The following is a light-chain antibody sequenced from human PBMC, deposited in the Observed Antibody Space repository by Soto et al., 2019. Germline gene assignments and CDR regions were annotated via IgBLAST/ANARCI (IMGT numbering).Light chain of an antibody. Sequence: DIQMTQSPSSLSASVEDRVTITCRASQNIRSYLNWYQQKPGKVPKLLIYGASSLQSGVPSRFSGSGSGTDFTLTISSLQSEDSATYFCQQSYTSPRTFGQGTKVEIK. J-gene: IGKJ1*01. V-gene: IGKV1-39*01. CDR2: GAS. CDR1: QNIRSY. CDR3: QQSYTSPRT.